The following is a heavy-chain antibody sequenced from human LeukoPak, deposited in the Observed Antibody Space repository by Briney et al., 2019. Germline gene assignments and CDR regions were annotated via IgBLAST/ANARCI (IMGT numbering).Heavy chain of an antibody. CDR1: GGSISSYY. D-gene: IGHD3-9*01. Sequence: SXTLSLTCTVSGGSISSYYWSWIRQPPGKGLEWIGYIYYSGSTNYNPSLKRRVTISVDKYKKQFSLKLSSVTAADTAVYYCARLTYYDILTGYYFDYWGQGTLVTVSS. V-gene: IGHV4-59*01. CDR2: IYYSGST. J-gene: IGHJ4*02. CDR3: ARLTYYDILTGYYFDY.